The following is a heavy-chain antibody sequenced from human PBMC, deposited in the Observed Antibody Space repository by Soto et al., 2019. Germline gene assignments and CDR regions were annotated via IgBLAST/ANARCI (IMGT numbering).Heavy chain of an antibody. D-gene: IGHD4-17*01. CDR1: GASINSDDYY. CDR2: ISHSGNT. V-gene: IGHV4-30-4*01. J-gene: IGHJ4*02. Sequence: SETLSLTCTVSGASINSDDYYWSWIRQPPGKGLEWIGYISHSGNTYYSPSLQSRVAISVDTSRNQFSLRLNSVTAADTAVYYCARASTVTTGAKFDSWGQGALVTAPQ. CDR3: ARASTVTTGAKFDS.